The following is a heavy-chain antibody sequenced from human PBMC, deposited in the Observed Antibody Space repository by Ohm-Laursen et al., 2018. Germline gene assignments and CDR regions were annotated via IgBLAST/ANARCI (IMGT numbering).Heavy chain of an antibody. CDR2: IYHTGNT. CDR1: GYSMSSGYY. V-gene: IGHV4-38-2*01. Sequence: PSETLSLTCAVSGYSMSSGYYWGWIRQPPGKGLEWIGVIYHTGNTYYNPSLKSRVTISVETSKDHFSLKLSSVTAADTAVYYCARGFSGWWGRIDYWGQGILVTVSS. J-gene: IGHJ4*02. D-gene: IGHD6-19*01. CDR3: ARGFSGWWGRIDY.